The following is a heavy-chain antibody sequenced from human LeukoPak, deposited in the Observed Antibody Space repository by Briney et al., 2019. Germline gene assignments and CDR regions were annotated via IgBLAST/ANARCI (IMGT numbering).Heavy chain of an antibody. D-gene: IGHD2-21*01. J-gene: IGHJ6*02. CDR3: ARMMDIAWGMDV. CDR1: GNSISSYY. CDR2: IYDSGST. V-gene: IGHV4-59*01. Sequence: SETLSLTCAVSGNSISSYYWSWIRQPPGQVLEWIGHIYDSGSTKYNPSLKSRVTISVDTSKNQFSLKLTSVTAADTAVYYCARMMDIAWGMDVWGQGTTVTVSS.